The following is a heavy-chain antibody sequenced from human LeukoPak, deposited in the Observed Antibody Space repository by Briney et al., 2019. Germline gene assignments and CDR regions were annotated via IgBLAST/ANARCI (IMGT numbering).Heavy chain of an antibody. CDR1: GVSFTGYVY. D-gene: IGHD2-21*02. J-gene: IGHJ3*02. Sequence: SETLSLSCGVHGVSFTGYVYWSWVRQAPGKGLEWIGEIIHSGTTNYNPSLKSRVNISVDTSKSQFSLKMTSVTAADTAIYYCARVGAMTAIARSFDIWSQGTMVTVSS. CDR2: IIHSGTT. CDR3: ARVGAMTAIARSFDI. V-gene: IGHV4-34*12.